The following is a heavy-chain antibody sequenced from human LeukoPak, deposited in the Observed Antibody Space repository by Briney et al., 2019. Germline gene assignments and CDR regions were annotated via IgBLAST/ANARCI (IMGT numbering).Heavy chain of an antibody. J-gene: IGHJ2*01. CDR1: GFTFRTYG. CDR2: ITGSSTWT. CDR3: ARELVSLGTGYFDL. Sequence: GGSLRLSCEASGFTFRTYGMIWVRQAPGKGLEWVSGITGSSTWTYYADSVKGRFTISRDNSKNTLHLQMDSLRAEDTAIYYCARELVSLGTGYFDLWGRGTLVTVSP. V-gene: IGHV3-23*01. D-gene: IGHD7-27*01.